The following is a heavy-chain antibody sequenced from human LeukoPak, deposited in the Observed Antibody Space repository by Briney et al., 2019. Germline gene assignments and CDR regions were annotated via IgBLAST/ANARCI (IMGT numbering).Heavy chain of an antibody. Sequence: GGSLRLSCAASGFTFNNYAMNWVRQAPGKGLEWVSGISGSGGGTYYADSVKGRFTISRDNSRNTLYLQMNSLRAEDAAIYYCTRAPDYDSTGYVDDWGQGTLVTVSS. CDR2: ISGSGGGT. D-gene: IGHD3-22*01. V-gene: IGHV3-23*01. CDR3: TRAPDYDSTGYVDD. J-gene: IGHJ4*02. CDR1: GFTFNNYA.